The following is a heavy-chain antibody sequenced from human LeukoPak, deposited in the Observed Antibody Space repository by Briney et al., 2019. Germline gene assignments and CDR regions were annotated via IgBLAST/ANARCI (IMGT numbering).Heavy chain of an antibody. Sequence: PSETLSLTCSVSGGSISSSSYYWGWIRQPPGKRLEWIGSIYYSGSTYYNPSLKSRVTISVDTSKNQFSLKLSSVTAADTAVYYCARRPQAVAGAFDISGQGTMVTVSS. D-gene: IGHD6-19*01. V-gene: IGHV4-39*01. CDR3: ARRPQAVAGAFDI. CDR1: GGSISSSSYY. J-gene: IGHJ3*02. CDR2: IYYSGST.